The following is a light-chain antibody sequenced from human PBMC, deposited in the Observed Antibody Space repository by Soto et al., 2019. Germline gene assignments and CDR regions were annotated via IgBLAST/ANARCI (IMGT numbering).Light chain of an antibody. J-gene: IGLJ1*01. CDR3: QTYDSSLSGLYV. Sequence: QSVLTQPPSISGAPGQRVTISCTGSSSNIGAGSDVHWYHQLPGTAPKLLIYGNTNRPSGVPDRFSGSKSGTPASLAIAGLQTEDGGDYYCQTYDSSLSGLYVFGTGTKVTVL. CDR1: SSNIGAGSD. V-gene: IGLV1-40*01. CDR2: GNT.